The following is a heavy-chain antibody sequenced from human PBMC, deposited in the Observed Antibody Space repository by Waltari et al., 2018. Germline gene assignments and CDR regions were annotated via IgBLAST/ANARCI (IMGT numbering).Heavy chain of an antibody. D-gene: IGHD2-21*02. V-gene: IGHV1-24*01. Sequence: QVQLVQSGAEVKKPGASVKVSCKVSGYTLTELSMHWVRQAPGQGREWMGGFDPEDGETIYAQKFQGRVTMTEDTSTDTAYMELSSLRSEDTAVYYCATLSLVYCGGDCRDAFDIWGQGTMVTVSS. CDR3: ATLSLVYCGGDCRDAFDI. CDR1: GYTLTELS. J-gene: IGHJ3*02. CDR2: FDPEDGET.